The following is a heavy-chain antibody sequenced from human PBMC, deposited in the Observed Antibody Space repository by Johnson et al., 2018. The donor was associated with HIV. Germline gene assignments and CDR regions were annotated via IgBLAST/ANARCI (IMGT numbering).Heavy chain of an antibody. V-gene: IGHV3-66*02. CDR1: GFTVSSNY. CDR3: TRRSPYDAFDI. J-gene: IGHJ3*02. Sequence: VQLVESGGGLVQPGGSLRLSCAASGFTVSSNYMTWVRQAPGKGLEWVSVIYDGDTTYYTDSVKGRFTISRDNSKNTLYLQMNSLRAEDTAVYYCTRRSPYDAFDIWGQGTMVTVSS. CDR2: IYDGDTT.